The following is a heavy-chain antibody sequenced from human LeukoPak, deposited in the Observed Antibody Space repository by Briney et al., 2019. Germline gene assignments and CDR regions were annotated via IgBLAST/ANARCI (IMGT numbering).Heavy chain of an antibody. Sequence: SETLSLTCAVYGGSFIGYYWSAVRQPPGKGLERIGEINHIGGTNYNPSLKSRVTISVDTSKNQFSLKLSSVTAADTAVYYCARLWSPITMVRGAIDYWGQGTLVTVSS. CDR1: GGSFIGYY. V-gene: IGHV4-34*01. CDR3: ARLWSPITMVRGAIDY. J-gene: IGHJ4*02. CDR2: INHIGGT. D-gene: IGHD3-10*01.